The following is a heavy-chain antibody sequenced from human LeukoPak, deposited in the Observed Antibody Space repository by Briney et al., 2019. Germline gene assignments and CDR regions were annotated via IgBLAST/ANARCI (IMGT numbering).Heavy chain of an antibody. CDR2: INQDGSEK. CDR3: ARVFLGARGTIDY. D-gene: IGHD1-26*01. V-gene: IGHV3-7*01. CDR1: GFTFSSYW. J-gene: IGHJ4*02. Sequence: PGGSLRLSCAASGFTFSSYWMSWVRQAPGQGLEWVANINQDGSEKYYVDSVKGRFTISRDNAKNSLYMQMNSLRAEDTAVYYCARVFLGARGTIDYWGQGTLVTVSS.